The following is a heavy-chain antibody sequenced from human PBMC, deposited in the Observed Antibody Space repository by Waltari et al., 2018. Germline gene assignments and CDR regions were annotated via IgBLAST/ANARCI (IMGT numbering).Heavy chain of an antibody. CDR1: GGSISSGGYY. V-gene: IGHV4-31*03. Sequence: QVQLQESGPGLVKPSQTLSLTCTVSGGSISSGGYYWSWIRKHPGKGLEWIGYIYYSGSTYYNPSLKSRVTISVDTSKNQFSLKLSSVTAADTAVYYCARVNYYDSSGRYSYAFDIWGQGTMVTVSS. CDR2: IYYSGST. D-gene: IGHD3-22*01. CDR3: ARVNYYDSSGRYSYAFDI. J-gene: IGHJ3*02.